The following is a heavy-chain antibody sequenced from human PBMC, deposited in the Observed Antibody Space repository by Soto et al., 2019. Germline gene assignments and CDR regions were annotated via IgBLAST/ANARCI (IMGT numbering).Heavy chain of an antibody. D-gene: IGHD2-2*01. J-gene: IGHJ6*02. V-gene: IGHV5-51*01. CDR1: GYTFTDYW. CDR2: IYPGDSDT. Sequence: GESLKISCKGSGYTFTDYWIGWGRQLPGKGLEWMGIIYPGDSDTRYSPSFQGHVTITVDKSTSTAADTAVYYCAREGCSSTSCYPPYYYYGMDVWGQGTTVTVSS. CDR3: CYPPYYYYGMDV.